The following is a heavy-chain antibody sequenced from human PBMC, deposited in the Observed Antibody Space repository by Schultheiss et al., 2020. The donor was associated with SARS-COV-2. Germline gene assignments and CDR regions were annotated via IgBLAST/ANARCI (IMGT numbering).Heavy chain of an antibody. CDR1: GFTFSSYA. Sequence: GGSLRLSCAASGFTFSSYAMSWVRQAPGKGLEWVSSISSSSSYIYYADSVKGRFTISRDNSKNTLYLQMNSLRAEDTAVYYCAELRFLEWLSDNYYYMDVWGKGTTVTVSS. V-gene: IGHV3-21*01. J-gene: IGHJ6*03. CDR3: AELRFLEWLSDNYYYMDV. D-gene: IGHD3-3*01. CDR2: ISSSSSYI.